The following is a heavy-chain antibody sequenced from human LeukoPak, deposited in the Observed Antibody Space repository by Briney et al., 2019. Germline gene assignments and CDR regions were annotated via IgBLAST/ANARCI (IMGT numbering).Heavy chain of an antibody. J-gene: IGHJ4*02. Sequence: GESLRISCKGSGYSFTSYWIGWVRQMPGKGLEWMGIIYPGDSDTRYSPSFQGQVTISADKSISTAYLQWSSLKASDTAMYYCARGPIKYYYGSGSYLDYWGQGTLVTVSS. CDR2: IYPGDSDT. CDR3: ARGPIKYYYGSGSYLDY. V-gene: IGHV5-51*01. D-gene: IGHD3-10*01. CDR1: GYSFTSYW.